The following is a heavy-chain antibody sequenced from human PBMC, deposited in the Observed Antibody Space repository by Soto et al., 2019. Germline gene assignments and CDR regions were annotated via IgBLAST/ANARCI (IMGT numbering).Heavy chain of an antibody. J-gene: IGHJ4*02. D-gene: IGHD3-16*01. V-gene: IGHV3-23*01. CDR3: TRERSLVSFLFDY. Sequence: HPGGSLRLSCAASGFTFSNYIMTWVRQAPGKGLEWVSSISGSGRGSRPYYADSVQGRFTISRDHSKNIVSLQMDSLRVDDTAVYYCTRERSLVSFLFDYWGPGTLVTVSS. CDR1: GFTFSNYI. CDR2: ISGSGRGSRP.